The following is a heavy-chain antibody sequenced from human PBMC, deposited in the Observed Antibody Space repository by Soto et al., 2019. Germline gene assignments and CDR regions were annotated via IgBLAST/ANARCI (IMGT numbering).Heavy chain of an antibody. J-gene: IGHJ6*02. CDR3: ARGPPAGRGMDV. V-gene: IGHV6-1*01. Sequence: SQTLSLTWAISGDSISSNSAAWNWIRQSPSRGLECLGRTYYRSTWYNDYAESVKSRITINPDTSKNQFSLQLSSVTPEDTAVYYCARGPPAGRGMDVCGQVTTVTV. CDR2: TYYRSTWYN. D-gene: IGHD2-2*01. CDR1: GDSISSNSAA.